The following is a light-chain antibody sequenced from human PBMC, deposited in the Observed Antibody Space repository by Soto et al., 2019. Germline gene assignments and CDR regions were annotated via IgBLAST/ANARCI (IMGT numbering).Light chain of an antibody. CDR1: SSDVGGYNY. CDR2: DVS. Sequence: QSALTQPASVSGSXXQSITXXCTGTSSDVGGYNYVSWYQQHPGKAPKLMIYDVSNRPSGVSNRFSGSKSGNTASLTISGLQAEDEADYYCSSYTSSSTQVFGGGTQLTVL. J-gene: IGLJ2*01. V-gene: IGLV2-14*01. CDR3: SSYTSSSTQV.